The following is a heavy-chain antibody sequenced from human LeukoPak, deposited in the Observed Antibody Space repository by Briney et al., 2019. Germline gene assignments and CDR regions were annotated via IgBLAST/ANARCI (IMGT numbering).Heavy chain of an antibody. V-gene: IGHV1-69*04. CDR3: AAREDFNYYGMDV. Sequence: VASVKVSCKASGGTFSSYAISWVRQAPGQGLERMGRIIPILGIANYAQKFQGRVTITADKSTSTAYMELSSLRSEDTAVYYCAAREDFNYYGMDVWGQGTTVTVSS. CDR2: IIPILGIA. D-gene: IGHD3/OR15-3a*01. CDR1: GGTFSSYA. J-gene: IGHJ6*02.